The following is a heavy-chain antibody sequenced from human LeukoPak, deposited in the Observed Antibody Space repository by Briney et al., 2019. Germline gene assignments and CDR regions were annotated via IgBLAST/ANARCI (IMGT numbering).Heavy chain of an antibody. D-gene: IGHD3-10*01. CDR1: GFTFEEYG. CDR3: VRSITMFQY. J-gene: IGHJ1*01. Sequence: PGESLRLSCVASGFTFEEYGMSWVRQAPGKGLEWVSGISLNGGATGYADSVMGRFTISRDNAKNSLYLQMNSLRAEDTALYYCVRSITMFQYWGQGTLVTVSS. V-gene: IGHV3-20*04. CDR2: ISLNGGAT.